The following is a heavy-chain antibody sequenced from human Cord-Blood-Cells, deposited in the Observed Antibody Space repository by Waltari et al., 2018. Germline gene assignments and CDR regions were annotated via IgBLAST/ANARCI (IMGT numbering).Heavy chain of an antibody. J-gene: IGHJ3*02. V-gene: IGHV3-74*01. CDR2: INIDGSST. Sequence: EVQLVESGGGLVQPGGSLRLSCAASGFTFSSYWMHWVRQAPGKGLVWVSRINIDGSSTSYADSVKGRFTISRDNAKNTLYLQMNSLRAEDTAVYYCARVLWFRDAFDIWGQGTMVTVSS. CDR3: ARVLWFRDAFDI. CDR1: GFTFSSYW. D-gene: IGHD3-10*01.